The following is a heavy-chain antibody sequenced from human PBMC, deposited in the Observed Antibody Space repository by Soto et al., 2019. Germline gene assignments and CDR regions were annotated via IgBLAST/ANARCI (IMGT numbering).Heavy chain of an antibody. J-gene: IGHJ6*02. V-gene: IGHV3-15*01. Sequence: KPGGSLRLSCAASGFTFSNAWMSWVRQAPGKGLEWVGRIKSKTDGGTTDYAAPVKGRFTISRDDSKNTLYLQMNSLKTEDTAVYYCTTDRAQLVLGYYYYGMDVWGQGTTVTVSS. CDR1: GFTFSNAW. CDR3: TTDRAQLVLGYYYYGMDV. CDR2: IKSKTDGGTT. D-gene: IGHD6-13*01.